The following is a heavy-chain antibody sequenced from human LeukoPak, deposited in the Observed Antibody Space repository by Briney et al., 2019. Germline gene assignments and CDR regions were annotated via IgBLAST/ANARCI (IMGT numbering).Heavy chain of an antibody. V-gene: IGHV3-23*01. D-gene: IGHD6-13*01. CDR3: AKDLRYSSSWYGGTDAFDI. CDR1: GFTFSSYA. Sequence: GGSLRLSCAASGFTFSSYAMSWVRQSPGKGLEWVSAISGSGGSTYYADSVKGRFTISRDNSKNTLYLQMNSLRAEDTAVYYCAKDLRYSSSWYGGTDAFDIWGQGTMVTVSS. CDR2: ISGSGGST. J-gene: IGHJ3*02.